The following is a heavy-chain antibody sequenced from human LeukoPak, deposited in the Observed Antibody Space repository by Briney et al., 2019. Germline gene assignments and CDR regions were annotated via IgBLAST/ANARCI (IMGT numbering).Heavy chain of an antibody. V-gene: IGHV3-23*01. D-gene: IGHD4-17*01. Sequence: PGGSLRLSCAASGFTFSNYAMSWVRQAPGKGLEWVSAISTISGSGPGTYYADSVKGRFTISRDKSKNTLYLQMNSLRAEDTAVYYCTRVPHLRTTRGYFDYWGQGTLVTVSS. J-gene: IGHJ4*02. CDR3: TRVPHLRTTRGYFDY. CDR2: ISTISGSGPGT. CDR1: GFTFSNYA.